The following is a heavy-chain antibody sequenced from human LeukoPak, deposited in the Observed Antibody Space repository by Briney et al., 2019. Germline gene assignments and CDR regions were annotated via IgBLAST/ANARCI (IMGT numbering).Heavy chain of an antibody. V-gene: IGHV3-23*01. J-gene: IGHJ4*02. Sequence: GGSLRLSCAASGFTFSSYAMSWVRNAQGTGLEWVSAISGSDGGTFYADSLKGRFTISRDNSKNTLYLQMSRVRAEDTAVYYCAKLGYSSGWYFDYWGQGALVTVSS. CDR2: ISGSDGGT. CDR1: GFTFSSYA. CDR3: AKLGYSSGWYFDY. D-gene: IGHD6-19*01.